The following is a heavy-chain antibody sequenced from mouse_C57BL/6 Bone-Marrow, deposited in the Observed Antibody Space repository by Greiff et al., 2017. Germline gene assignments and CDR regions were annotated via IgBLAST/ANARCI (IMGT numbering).Heavy chain of an antibody. CDR3: ARRASDYYYGSSFYFDY. CDR1: GFSLSTSGMG. Sequence: QVTLKECGPGILQSSQTLSLTCSFSGFSLSTSGMGVSWIRQPSGKGLEWLAHIYWDDDKRYNPSLKSRLTISKDTSRNQVFLKITSVDTADTATYYCARRASDYYYGSSFYFDYWGQGTTLTVSS. CDR2: IYWDDDK. V-gene: IGHV8-12*01. D-gene: IGHD1-1*01. J-gene: IGHJ2*01.